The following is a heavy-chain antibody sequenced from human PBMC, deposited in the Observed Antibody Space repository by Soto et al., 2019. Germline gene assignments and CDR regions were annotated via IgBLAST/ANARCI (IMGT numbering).Heavy chain of an antibody. J-gene: IGHJ4*02. CDR3: ASSPCGGDCYLDY. Sequence: QVQLVQSGAEVKKPGSSVKVSCKASGGTFSSYAISWVRQAPGQGLEWMGGIIPIFGTANYAQKFQGRVTITADESTSTAYMELSRMRSEYTAVYYCASSPCGGDCYLDYWGQGTLVTVSS. D-gene: IGHD2-21*02. CDR1: GGTFSSYA. CDR2: IIPIFGTA. V-gene: IGHV1-69*01.